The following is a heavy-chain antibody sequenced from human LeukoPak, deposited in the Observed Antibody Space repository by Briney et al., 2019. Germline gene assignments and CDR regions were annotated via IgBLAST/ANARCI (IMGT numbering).Heavy chain of an antibody. J-gene: IGHJ4*02. CDR3: ASHYSSSSRGDY. V-gene: IGHV5-10-1*01. CDR2: IDPSDSYT. D-gene: IGHD6-6*01. Sequence: GESLKISCKDSGYSFTSYWISWVRKMPGKGLEWMGRIDPSDSYTNYSPSFQGHVTISADKSISTAYLQWSSLKASDTAMYYCASHYSSSSRGDYWGQGTLVTVSS. CDR1: GYSFTSYW.